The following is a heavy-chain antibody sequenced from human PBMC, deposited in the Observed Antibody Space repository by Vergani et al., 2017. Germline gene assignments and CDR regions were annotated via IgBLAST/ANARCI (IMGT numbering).Heavy chain of an antibody. D-gene: IGHD2-2*01. CDR3: ARGLMVVPAAIRPYYYYYMDV. CDR1: GYTFTSYG. J-gene: IGHJ6*03. CDR2: ISAYNGNT. V-gene: IGHV1-18*01. Sequence: QVQLVQSGAEVKKPGASVKVSCKASGYTFTSYGISWVRQAPGQGLEWMGWISAYNGNTNYAQKLQGRVTMTTDTSTSTAYMELRSLGSDDTAVYYCARGLMVVPAAIRPYYYYYMDVWGKGTTVTVSS.